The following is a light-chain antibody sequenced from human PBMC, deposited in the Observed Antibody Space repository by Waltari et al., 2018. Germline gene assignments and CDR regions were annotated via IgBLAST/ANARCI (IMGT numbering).Light chain of an antibody. CDR1: QGVSSF. CDR2: GAS. V-gene: IGKV3-15*01. CDR3: QQYNDWPPLT. J-gene: IGKJ4*01. Sequence: CRASQGVSSFVAWYQQKPGQAPRLLIYGASTRATGIPARFSGSGSGTEFTLTISSLQSEDFAVYYCQQYNDWPPLTFGGGTKVEIK.